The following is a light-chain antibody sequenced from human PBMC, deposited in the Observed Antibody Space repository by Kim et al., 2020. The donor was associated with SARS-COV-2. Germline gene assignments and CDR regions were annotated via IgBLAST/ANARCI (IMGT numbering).Light chain of an antibody. V-gene: IGLV6-57*03. Sequence: GKTVTISCTRSSGSIANNYVQWYQQRPGSAPTTVIYDDNQRPSGVPDRFSGSIDSSSNSASLTISGLKTEDEADYYCQSYDSTNVVFGGGTQLTVL. J-gene: IGLJ2*01. CDR1: SGSIANNY. CDR2: DDN. CDR3: QSYDSTNVV.